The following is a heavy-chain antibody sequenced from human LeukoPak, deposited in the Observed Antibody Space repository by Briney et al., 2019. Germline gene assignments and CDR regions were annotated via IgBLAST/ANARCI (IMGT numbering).Heavy chain of an antibody. CDR1: GGSISSHY. Sequence: PSETLSLTCTVSGGSISSHYWRWIRQPPGKGLEWIGYIYYSGSTNYNPSLKSRVTISVDTSKNQFSLKLSSVTAADTAVYYCARSLPAEQLGGNWFDPWGQGTLVTVSS. J-gene: IGHJ5*02. CDR3: ARSLPAEQLGGNWFDP. CDR2: IYYSGST. D-gene: IGHD6-6*01. V-gene: IGHV4-59*11.